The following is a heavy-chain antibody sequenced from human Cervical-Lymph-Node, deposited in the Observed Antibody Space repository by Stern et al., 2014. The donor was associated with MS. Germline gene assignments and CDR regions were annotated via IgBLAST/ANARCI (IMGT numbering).Heavy chain of an antibody. J-gene: IGHJ2*01. D-gene: IGHD2-21*02. Sequence: VQLVESGPGLVKPSETLSLTCTVSGGAVSAYYWPWIRQRPGKGLEWIGFISDTGTTNYNPSRHSRVTITLDTSQNQVSLRLRSVTAADTAVYYCARDPSTTASDWFFDLWGRGSLVTVSS. CDR2: ISDTGTT. CDR3: ARDPSTTASDWFFDL. V-gene: IGHV4-59*02. CDR1: GGAVSAYY.